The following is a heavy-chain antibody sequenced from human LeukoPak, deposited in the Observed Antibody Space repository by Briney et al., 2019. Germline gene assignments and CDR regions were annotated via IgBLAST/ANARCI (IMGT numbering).Heavy chain of an antibody. CDR1: GFTVSSNY. V-gene: IGHV3-66*01. D-gene: IGHD2-15*01. CDR3: ARGIDLGYCSGGSCYSPDYYGMDV. CDR2: IYSGGST. J-gene: IGHJ6*02. Sequence: GGSLRLSCAASGFTVSSNYMSWVRQAPGKGLEWVSVIYSGGSTYYADSVKGRFTISRDNAKNSLYLQMNSLRAEDTAVYYCARGIDLGYCSGGSCYSPDYYGMDVWGQGTTVTVSS.